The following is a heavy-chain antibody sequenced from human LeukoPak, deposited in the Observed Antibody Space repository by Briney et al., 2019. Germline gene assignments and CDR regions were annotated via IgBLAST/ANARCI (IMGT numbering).Heavy chain of an antibody. CDR1: GFTFSNYG. CDR2: IKQDGSEK. CDR3: ATREDTSSMSDFDI. V-gene: IGHV3-7*02. J-gene: IGHJ3*02. Sequence: GGSLRLSCAASGFTFSNYGMSWVRQAPGKGLEWVANIKQDGSEKYYVDSVKGRFTISRDNAKNSLYLQMNSLRAEDTAVYYCATREDTSSMSDFDIWGPGTMVTVSS. D-gene: IGHD2-2*01.